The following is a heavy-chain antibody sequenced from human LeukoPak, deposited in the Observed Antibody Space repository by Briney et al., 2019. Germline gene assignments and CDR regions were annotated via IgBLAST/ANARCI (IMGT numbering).Heavy chain of an antibody. CDR2: ISGSGGNT. V-gene: IGHV3-23*01. CDR3: ARDYDILTGYPTPYYFDY. Sequence: GGSLRLSCAASGFTFSSYAMSWVRQTPGKGLEWVLVISGSGGNTYYADSVKGRFTISRNNSKNTLYLQMNSLRAEDTAVYYCARDYDILTGYPTPYYFDYWGQGTLVTVSS. CDR1: GFTFSSYA. D-gene: IGHD3-9*01. J-gene: IGHJ4*02.